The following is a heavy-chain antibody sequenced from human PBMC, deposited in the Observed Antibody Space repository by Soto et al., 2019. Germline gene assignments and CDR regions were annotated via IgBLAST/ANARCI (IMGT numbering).Heavy chain of an antibody. Sequence: GASVKVSCKASGYSFIGYYMHWVRQAPGQGLEWMGWINPNSGGTNYAQNFQGRVTMTRDTSISTAYMELSSLRSDDTAVYYCARNGSLISKNYYYGMGVWGQGTTVTVSS. V-gene: IGHV1-2*02. CDR2: INPNSGGT. CDR3: ARNGSLISKNYYYGMGV. J-gene: IGHJ6*02. CDR1: GYSFIGYY. D-gene: IGHD3-10*01.